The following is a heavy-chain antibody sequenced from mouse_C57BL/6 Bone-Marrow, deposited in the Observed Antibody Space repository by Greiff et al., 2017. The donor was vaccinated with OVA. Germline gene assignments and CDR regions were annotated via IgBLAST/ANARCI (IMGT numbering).Heavy chain of an antibody. Sequence: QVQLQQPGAELVKPGASVKLSCKASGYTFTSYWMHWVKQRPGQGLEWIGMIHPNSGSTNYNEKFKSKATLTVDKSSSTADMQLSSLKSEDSAVYYCARPYDYDRDYYAMDYWGQGTSVTVSS. CDR1: GYTFTSYW. CDR2: IHPNSGST. V-gene: IGHV1-64*01. D-gene: IGHD2-4*01. CDR3: ARPYDYDRDYYAMDY. J-gene: IGHJ4*01.